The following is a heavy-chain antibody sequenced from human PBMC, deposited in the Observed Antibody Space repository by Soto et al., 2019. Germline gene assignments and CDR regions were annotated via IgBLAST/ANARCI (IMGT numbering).Heavy chain of an antibody. Sequence: QPGGSLRLSCAASGFTFSNYDMSWVRQAPGKGLEWVSSFSGSGGRTYYADSVKGRFTISRDNSKNTLYLQMNSLRAEDTAVYYCARDFSSLGNFEYWGQGTLVTVSS. V-gene: IGHV3-23*01. J-gene: IGHJ4*02. CDR1: GFTFSNYD. D-gene: IGHD6-6*01. CDR2: FSGSGGRT. CDR3: ARDFSSLGNFEY.